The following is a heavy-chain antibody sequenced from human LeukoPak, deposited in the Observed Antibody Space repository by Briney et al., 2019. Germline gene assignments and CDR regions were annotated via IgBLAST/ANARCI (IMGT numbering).Heavy chain of an antibody. CDR3: ARGLSGYGDPLDY. D-gene: IGHD4-17*01. CDR1: GGSISSGGYY. CDR2: IYYSGST. J-gene: IGHJ4*02. Sequence: SETLSITCTVSGGSISSGGYYWSWIRQHPGKGLEWIGYIYYSGSTYYNPSLKSRVTISVDTSKNQFSLKLSSVTAADTAVYYCARGLSGYGDPLDYWGQGTLVTVSS. V-gene: IGHV4-31*03.